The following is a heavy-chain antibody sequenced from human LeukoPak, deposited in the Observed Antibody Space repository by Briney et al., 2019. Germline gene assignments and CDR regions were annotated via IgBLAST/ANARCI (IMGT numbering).Heavy chain of an antibody. D-gene: IGHD3-22*01. CDR2: IIPIFSTA. J-gene: IGHJ4*02. CDR3: ARPARYYYDSSGYYYFDY. CDR1: GGTFSSYA. Sequence: SVKVSCKASGGTFSSYAISWVRQAPGQGLEWMGGIIPIFSTANYAQKFQGRVTITTDESASTAYMELSSLRSEDTAVYYCARPARYYYDSSGYYYFDYWGQGTLVTVSS. V-gene: IGHV1-69*05.